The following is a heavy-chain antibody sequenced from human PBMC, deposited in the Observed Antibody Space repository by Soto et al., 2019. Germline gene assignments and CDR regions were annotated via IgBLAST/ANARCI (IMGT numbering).Heavy chain of an antibody. Sequence: GSLRLSCAASGFTFSSYGMHWVRQAPGKGLEWVAVIWYDGSNKYYADSVKGRFTISRDNSKNTLYLQMNSLRAEDTAVYYCARGPSNYYDSSGYYYYYYGMDVWGQGTTVTVSS. J-gene: IGHJ6*02. CDR2: IWYDGSNK. CDR1: GFTFSSYG. V-gene: IGHV3-33*01. D-gene: IGHD3-22*01. CDR3: ARGPSNYYDSSGYYYYYYGMDV.